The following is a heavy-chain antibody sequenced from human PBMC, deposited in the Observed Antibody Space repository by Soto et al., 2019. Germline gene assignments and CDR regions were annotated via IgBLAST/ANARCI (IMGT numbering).Heavy chain of an antibody. CDR1: GFTFGGYA. D-gene: IGHD3-3*01. Sequence: GGSLRLSCAASGFTFGGYAVSWVRQAPGKGLEWVSAISGSGGSTYYADSVKGRFTISRDNSKNTLYLQMNSLRAEDTAVYYCAKAPAYYDFWSGSHPIDYWGQGTLVTVSS. CDR2: ISGSGGST. V-gene: IGHV3-23*01. J-gene: IGHJ4*02. CDR3: AKAPAYYDFWSGSHPIDY.